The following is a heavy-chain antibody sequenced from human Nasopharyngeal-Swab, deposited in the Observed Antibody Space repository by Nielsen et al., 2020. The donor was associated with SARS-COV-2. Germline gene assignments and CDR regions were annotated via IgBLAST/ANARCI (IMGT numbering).Heavy chain of an antibody. D-gene: IGHD2-15*01. Sequence: GGSLRLSCAASGFTFSSYWMSWVRQAPGKGLEWVANIKQDGSEKYYVDSVKGRFTISRDNAKNSLYLQMNSLRAEDTAVYYCARGGVYCSGGSCSPSCCYYYMDVWGKGTTVTVSS. J-gene: IGHJ6*03. V-gene: IGHV3-7*04. CDR3: ARGGVYCSGGSCSPSCCYYYMDV. CDR2: IKQDGSEK. CDR1: GFTFSSYW.